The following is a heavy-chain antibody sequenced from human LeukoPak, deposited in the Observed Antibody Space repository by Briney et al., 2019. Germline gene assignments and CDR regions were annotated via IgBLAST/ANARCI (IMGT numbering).Heavy chain of an antibody. CDR2: ISSSSSYI. J-gene: IGHJ4*02. V-gene: IGHV3-21*01. CDR1: GFTFSSYS. Sequence: GGSLRLSCAASGFTFSSYSMNWVRQAPGKGLEWVSSISSSSSYIYYADSVKGRFTISRDNAKNSLYLQMNSLRAEDTAVYYCARDTTITIFGVVTLDYWGQGTLVTVSS. D-gene: IGHD3-3*01. CDR3: ARDTTITIFGVVTLDY.